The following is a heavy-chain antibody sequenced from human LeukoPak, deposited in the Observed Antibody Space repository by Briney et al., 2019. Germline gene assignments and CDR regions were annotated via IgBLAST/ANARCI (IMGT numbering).Heavy chain of an antibody. J-gene: IGHJ4*02. CDR3: ARRISTRRGETCSSTSCYFDY. Sequence: VKPSETLSLTCTVSGGSISSSSYYWGWIRQPPGKGLEWIGSIYYSGSTYYNPSLKSRVTISVDTSKNQFSLRLSSVTAADTAVYYCARRISTRRGETCSSTSCYFDYWGQGTLVTVSS. CDR2: IYYSGST. CDR1: GGSISSSSYY. V-gene: IGHV4-39*01. D-gene: IGHD2-2*01.